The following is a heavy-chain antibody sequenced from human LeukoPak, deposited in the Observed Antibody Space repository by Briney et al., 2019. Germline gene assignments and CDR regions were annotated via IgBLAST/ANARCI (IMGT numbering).Heavy chain of an antibody. CDR3: ASTERCSTTCPLDY. CDR1: GGSSRGYY. D-gene: IGHD2-2*01. J-gene: IGHJ4*02. Sequence: KPAETLSLTCAVYGGSSRGYYWSWIRQPPGKGLEWIGEINHSGSTNYNPSLKSRVTISLDTSMKKFSLKLNSVTAADTAVYHCASTERCSTTCPLDYWGQGTLVTVSS. V-gene: IGHV4-34*01. CDR2: INHSGST.